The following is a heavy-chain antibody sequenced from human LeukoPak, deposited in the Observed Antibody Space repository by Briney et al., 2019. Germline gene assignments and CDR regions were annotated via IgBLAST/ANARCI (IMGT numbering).Heavy chain of an antibody. V-gene: IGHV3-48*04. CDR3: ARGSGSYQDAFDI. CDR2: ITPSGTTI. Sequence: GGSLRLSCTASEFISRYNLNWVRQAPGKEKEWVSHITPSGTTIYYADSVKGRFTISRDNAKNSLFLQMNSLRAEDAAVYYCARGSGSYQDAFDIWGQGTKVTVSS. D-gene: IGHD1-26*01. J-gene: IGHJ3*02. CDR1: EFISRYN.